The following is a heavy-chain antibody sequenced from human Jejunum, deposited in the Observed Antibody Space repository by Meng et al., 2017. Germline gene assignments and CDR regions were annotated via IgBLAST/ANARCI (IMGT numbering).Heavy chain of an antibody. D-gene: IGHD5-18*01. Sequence: QVQLQQWGAGLLKPSETLSLTCAVYGGSFSAYYWCWIRQPPGKGLEWMGEINHNGDTNYNPSLKSRVTISVDTPKNQFSLRLTSVAAADTAIYYCARVQMVRLFDSWGQGALVTVSS. CDR1: GGSFSAYY. V-gene: IGHV4-34*01. J-gene: IGHJ4*02. CDR2: INHNGDT. CDR3: ARVQMVRLFDS.